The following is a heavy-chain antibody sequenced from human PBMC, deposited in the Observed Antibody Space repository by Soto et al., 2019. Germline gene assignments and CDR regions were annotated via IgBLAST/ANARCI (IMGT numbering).Heavy chain of an antibody. D-gene: IGHD1-1*01. CDR2: ISAYNGNT. CDR1: GYTFTSYG. CDR3: ARVVRLGTGTTYLKPQYYFDY. Sequence: ASVKVSCKASGYTFTSYGISWVRQAPGQGLEWMGWISAYNGNTNYAQKLQGRVTMTTDTSTSTAYMELRSLRSDDTAVYYCARVVRLGTGTTYLKPQYYFDYWGQGTLVTVSS. J-gene: IGHJ4*02. V-gene: IGHV1-18*04.